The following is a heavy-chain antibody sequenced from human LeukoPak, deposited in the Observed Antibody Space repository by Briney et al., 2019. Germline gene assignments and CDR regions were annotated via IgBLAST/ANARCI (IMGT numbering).Heavy chain of an antibody. D-gene: IGHD2-8*02. J-gene: IGHJ6*03. V-gene: IGHV4-38-2*02. Sequence: SSETLSLTCTVSGYSISSGYYWGWIRQPPGKGLEWIGSIYHSGSTYYNPSLKSRVTISVDMSKNQFSLKLSSVTAADTAVYYCARDRPYTGLYYYYYMEVWGKGTTVTVSS. CDR1: GYSISSGYY. CDR2: IYHSGST. CDR3: ARDRPYTGLYYYYYMEV.